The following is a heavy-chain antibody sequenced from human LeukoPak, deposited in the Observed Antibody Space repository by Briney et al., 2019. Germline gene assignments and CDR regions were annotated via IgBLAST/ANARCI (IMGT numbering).Heavy chain of an antibody. V-gene: IGHV4-4*08. CDR3: ARRAYYDTSGYYPASGYFEL. D-gene: IGHD3-22*01. Sequence: SDTLSLTCTVSGGSIFSYYFNWIRQPPGKGLEWIGYIYSNGINTYNPSLRSRSTISIATSKTQFSLRLRSVTAADTAIYYCARRAYYDTSGYYPASGYFELWGRGTLVT. J-gene: IGHJ2*01. CDR1: GGSIFSYY. CDR2: IYSNGIN.